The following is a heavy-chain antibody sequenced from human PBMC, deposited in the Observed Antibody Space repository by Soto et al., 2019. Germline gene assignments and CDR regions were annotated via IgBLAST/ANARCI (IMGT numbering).Heavy chain of an antibody. CDR3: AKGTAVAGNLPSE. D-gene: IGHD6-19*01. Sequence: GGSLRLSCAASGFTVSSKYMTWVRQAPGKGLERISLIQSGGTTYYADSVKGRLTISKDTSENTLHLQMDSLRAEDTTVNYSAKGTAVAGNLPSEWGQETLVTVSS. J-gene: IGHJ4*02. CDR2: IQSGGTT. CDR1: GFTVSSKY. V-gene: IGHV3-66*01.